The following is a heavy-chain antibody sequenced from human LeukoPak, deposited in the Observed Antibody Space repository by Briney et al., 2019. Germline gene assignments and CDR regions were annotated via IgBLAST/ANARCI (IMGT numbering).Heavy chain of an antibody. D-gene: IGHD3-3*01. CDR2: ISAYNGNT. V-gene: IGHV1-18*01. CDR1: GGTFSSYA. CDR3: AREGRDFWSGSPSSH. Sequence: ASVKVSCKASGGTFSSYAISWVRQAPGQGLEWMGWISAYNGNTNYAQKLQGRVTMTTDTSTSTAYMELRSLRSDDTAVYYCAREGRDFWSGSPSSHWGQGTLVTVSS. J-gene: IGHJ4*02.